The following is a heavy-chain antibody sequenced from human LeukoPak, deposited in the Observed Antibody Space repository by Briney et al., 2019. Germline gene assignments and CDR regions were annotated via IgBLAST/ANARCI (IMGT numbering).Heavy chain of an antibody. V-gene: IGHV1-69*13. CDR2: IIPIFGTA. CDR1: GGTFSSYA. Sequence: GASVKVSCKASGGTFSSYAISWVRQAPGQGLEWMGGIIPIFGTANYAQKFQGRVTITADESTSTAYMGLSSLRSEDTAVYYCARGSGWFYYFDYWGQGTLVTVSS. J-gene: IGHJ4*02. CDR3: ARGSGWFYYFDY. D-gene: IGHD6-19*01.